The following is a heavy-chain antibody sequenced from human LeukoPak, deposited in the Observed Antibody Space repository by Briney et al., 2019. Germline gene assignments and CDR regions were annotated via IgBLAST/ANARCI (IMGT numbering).Heavy chain of an antibody. V-gene: IGHV1-18*01. CDR2: ISAYKGNT. J-gene: IGHJ4*02. Sequence: GASVKVSCKASGYTFTSYGISWVRQAPGQGLEWMGWISAYKGNTNYAQKLQGRVTMTTDTSTSTAYMELSSLRSEDTAVYYCAIESLGELSLPFLDYWGQGTLVTVSS. CDR1: GYTFTSYG. D-gene: IGHD3-16*02. CDR3: AIESLGELSLPFLDY.